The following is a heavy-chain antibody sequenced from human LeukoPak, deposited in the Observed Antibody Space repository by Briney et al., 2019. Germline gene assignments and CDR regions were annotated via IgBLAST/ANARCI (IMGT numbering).Heavy chain of an antibody. CDR3: ARHSGGPFTNFDY. D-gene: IGHD3-16*01. Sequence: SETLSLTCTVSGGSISSYFWSWLRQPPGKRLEWIGYISYSGNTDYNPSLKSRVTLSVDTSKNRLSLKLSSVTAADTAVYYCARHSGGPFTNFDYWGQGTLVTVSS. CDR2: ISYSGNT. V-gene: IGHV4-59*08. J-gene: IGHJ4*02. CDR1: GGSISSYF.